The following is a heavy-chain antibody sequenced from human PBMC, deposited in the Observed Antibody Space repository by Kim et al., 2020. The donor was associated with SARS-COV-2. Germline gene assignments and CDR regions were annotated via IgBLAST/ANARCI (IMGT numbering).Heavy chain of an antibody. D-gene: IGHD4-4*01. V-gene: IGHV3-23*01. CDR3: ARDPPRSSSNDLRGGFEY. Sequence: KGRLTISRDNSKNTLYLQRNSLSAEDTAVYYCARDPPRSSSNDLRGGFEYWGQGTLVTVSS. J-gene: IGHJ4*02.